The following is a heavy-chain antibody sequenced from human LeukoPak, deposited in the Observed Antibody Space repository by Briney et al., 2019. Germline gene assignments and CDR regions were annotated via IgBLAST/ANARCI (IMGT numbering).Heavy chain of an antibody. J-gene: IGHJ4*02. V-gene: IGHV3-21*04. D-gene: IGHD3-22*01. Sequence: GGSLRLSCAASGFTVSSNYMSWVRQAPGKGLEWVSSISSSSRYIYYSDSVKGRFTISRDNSKNTLFLQMNSLRAEDSALYYCAKDPTDFDSSGQTYFDYWGQGTLVTVSS. CDR2: ISSSSRYI. CDR1: GFTVSSNY. CDR3: AKDPTDFDSSGQTYFDY.